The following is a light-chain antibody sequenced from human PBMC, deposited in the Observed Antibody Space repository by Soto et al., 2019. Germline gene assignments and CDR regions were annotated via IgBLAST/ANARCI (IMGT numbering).Light chain of an antibody. CDR3: QQHNSFSIS. CDR1: QSVSPN. Sequence: EIVMTQSPATLSVSPGDRATLPCRASQSVSPNLAWYQQKPGQGPRLLIYGASTRATGIPARCSVRGSGTECTLTINSLQADDFATYYCQQHNSFSISFGQGTRLEIK. J-gene: IGKJ5*01. CDR2: GAS. V-gene: IGKV3-15*01.